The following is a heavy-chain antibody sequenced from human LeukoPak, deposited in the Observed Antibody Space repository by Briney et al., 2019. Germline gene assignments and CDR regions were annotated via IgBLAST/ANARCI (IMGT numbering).Heavy chain of an antibody. Sequence: GGSLRLSCAASGFTFSSYWMHWVRQAPGKGLVWVSRINSDGSSTSYADSVKGRFTISRDNAKNSLYLQMNSLRAEDTAVYYCAREGFSGWYFDYWGQGTLVTVSS. CDR3: AREGFSGWYFDY. CDR1: GFTFSSYW. J-gene: IGHJ4*02. V-gene: IGHV3-74*01. D-gene: IGHD6-19*01. CDR2: INSDGSST.